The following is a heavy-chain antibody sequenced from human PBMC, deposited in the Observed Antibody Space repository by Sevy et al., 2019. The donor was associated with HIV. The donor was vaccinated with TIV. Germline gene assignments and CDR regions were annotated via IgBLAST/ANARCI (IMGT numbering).Heavy chain of an antibody. CDR1: GYTFTGYY. D-gene: IGHD3-22*01. J-gene: IGHJ5*02. CDR2: INPNSGGT. V-gene: IGHV1-2*02. CDR3: ASQYYDDSSGLTPGFDP. Sequence: ASVKVSCKASGYTFTGYYMHWVRQAPGQGLEWMGWINPNSGGTNYAQKFQGRVTMTRDRSISTAYMELSRLRSDDTAVYYCASQYYDDSSGLTPGFDPWGQGTLVTVSS.